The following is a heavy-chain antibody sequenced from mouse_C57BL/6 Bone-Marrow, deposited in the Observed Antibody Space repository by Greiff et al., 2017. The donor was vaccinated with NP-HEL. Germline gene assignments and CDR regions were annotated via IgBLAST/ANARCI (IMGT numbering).Heavy chain of an antibody. D-gene: IGHD1-1*01. V-gene: IGHV5-9-1*02. Sequence: EVMLVESGEGLVKPGGSLKLSCAASGFTFSSYAMSWVRQTPEKRLEWVAYISSGGDYIYYADTVKGRFTISRDNARNTLYLQMSSLKSEDTAMYYCTRLIYYYGGNFDYWGQGTTLTVSS. CDR3: TRLIYYYGGNFDY. CDR2: ISSGGDYI. J-gene: IGHJ2*01. CDR1: GFTFSSYA.